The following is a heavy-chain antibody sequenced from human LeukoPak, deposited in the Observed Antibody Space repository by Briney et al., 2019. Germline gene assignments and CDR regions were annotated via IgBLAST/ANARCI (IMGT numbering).Heavy chain of an antibody. CDR1: GFTFSSYS. D-gene: IGHD3-10*01. J-gene: IGHJ4*02. CDR3: ASDYGSGSFPY. Sequence: GGSLRLSCAASGFTFSSYSMNWVRQAPGKGLEWVSVIYSGGSTYYADSVKGRFTISRDNSKNTLYLQMNSLRAEDTAVYYCASDYGSGSFPYWGQGTLVTASP. CDR2: IYSGGST. V-gene: IGHV3-53*01.